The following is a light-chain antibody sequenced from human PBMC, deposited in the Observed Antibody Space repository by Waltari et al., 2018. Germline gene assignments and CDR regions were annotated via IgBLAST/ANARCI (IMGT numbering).Light chain of an antibody. Sequence: QSALTQPPSASGSPGQSVTISCTGTSSDVGAYNYVSWYQQHPGKAPKLMLYEVSKRPSGVPARFSGSKSGNTASLTVSGLQAEDEADYSCSSYVGSNIVVFGGGTKLTVL. V-gene: IGLV2-8*01. CDR1: SSDVGAYNY. CDR2: EVS. J-gene: IGLJ2*01. CDR3: SSYVGSNIVV.